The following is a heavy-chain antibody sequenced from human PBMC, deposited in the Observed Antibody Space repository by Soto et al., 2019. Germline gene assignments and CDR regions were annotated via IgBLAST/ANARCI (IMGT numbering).Heavy chain of an antibody. J-gene: IGHJ4*02. V-gene: IGHV4-39*01. CDR1: GVSISSSGYY. Sequence: PSETLSLTCTVSGVSISSSGYYWGWIRQTPGKGLEWIGTIYFSGSTYYNPSLKSRVTISVDRSKNQFSLNLTSVTAADTAVYYCARHGSYWGPGTQVTVSS. CDR2: IYFSGST. CDR3: ARHGSY.